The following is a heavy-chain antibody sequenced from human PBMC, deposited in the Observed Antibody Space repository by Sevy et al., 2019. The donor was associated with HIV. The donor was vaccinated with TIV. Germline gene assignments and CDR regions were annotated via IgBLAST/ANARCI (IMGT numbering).Heavy chain of an antibody. J-gene: IGHJ4*02. CDR2: LSFGCGEI. Sequence: GGSRRLSCAASGFTFSKYSMSWVRQPPGKGLEWVSTLSFGCGEINYADSVKGRFTISRDNSRNTVLLQMTNLRAEDTAVYYCAKNRVGSYPDYWGQGTLVTVSS. CDR3: AKNRVGSYPDY. V-gene: IGHV3-23*01. D-gene: IGHD1-26*01. CDR1: GFTFSKYS.